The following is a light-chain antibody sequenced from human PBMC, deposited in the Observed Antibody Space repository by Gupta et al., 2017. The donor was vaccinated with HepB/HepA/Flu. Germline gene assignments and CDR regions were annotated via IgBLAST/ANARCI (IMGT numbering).Light chain of an antibody. CDR2: DAS. CDR1: HDIGDY. Sequence: DLQMTQSPSSLSASIGETVTITCQASHDIGDYLNWYQQKPGKAPKLLIFDASDLATGVPSRFAGSRYGTHFTLTINSRQPEDVATYYCQQVENVPPCTFGRGTKVDI. J-gene: IGKJ4*01. V-gene: IGKV1-33*01. CDR3: QQVENVPPCT.